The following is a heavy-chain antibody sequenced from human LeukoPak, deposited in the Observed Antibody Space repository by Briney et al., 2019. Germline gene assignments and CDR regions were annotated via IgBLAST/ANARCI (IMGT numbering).Heavy chain of an antibody. V-gene: IGHV3-74*01. Sequence: GGSLRLSCAASGFTFSSYWMHWVRQAPGKGLVWVSRINSDGSSTSYADSVKGRFTISRDNAKNTLYLQMSSLRAEDTAVYYCARREVYYDSSGYHTPLYFQHWGQGTLVTVSS. CDR2: INSDGSST. CDR3: ARREVYYDSSGYHTPLYFQH. CDR1: GFTFSSYW. D-gene: IGHD3-22*01. J-gene: IGHJ1*01.